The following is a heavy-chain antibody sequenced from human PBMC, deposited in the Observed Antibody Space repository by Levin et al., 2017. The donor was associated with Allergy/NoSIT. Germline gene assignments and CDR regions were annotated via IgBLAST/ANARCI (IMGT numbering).Heavy chain of an antibody. CDR3: ARESLSSWHNWFDP. D-gene: IGHD6-13*01. J-gene: IGHJ5*02. CDR2: IYYNGST. V-gene: IGHV4-59*01. CDR1: GGSISSYY. Sequence: PSETLSLTCTVSGGSISSYYWSWIRQPPGKGLEWIGYIYYNGSTNYNPSLKSRVTISVDTSKNQFSLKLSSVTAADTAVYYCARESLSSWHNWFDPWGQGTLVTVSS.